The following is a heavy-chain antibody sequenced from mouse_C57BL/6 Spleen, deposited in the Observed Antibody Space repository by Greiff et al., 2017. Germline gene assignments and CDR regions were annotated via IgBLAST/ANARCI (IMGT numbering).Heavy chain of an antibody. D-gene: IGHD2-3*01. J-gene: IGHJ2*01. CDR3: TRDDGYFDY. V-gene: IGHV5-9-1*02. Sequence: EVQRVESGAGLVKPGGSLKLSCAASGFTFSSYAMSWVRQTPEKRLEWVAYISSGGDYISYADTVKGRFTITRDNSRNTLYLQMSSLKSEDTAMYYCTRDDGYFDYWGQGTTLTVSS. CDR1: GFTFSSYA. CDR2: ISSGGDYI.